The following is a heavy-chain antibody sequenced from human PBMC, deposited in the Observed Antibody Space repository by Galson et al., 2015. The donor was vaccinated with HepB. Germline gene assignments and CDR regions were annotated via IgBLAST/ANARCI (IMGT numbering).Heavy chain of an antibody. Sequence: ETLSLTCAVYGGSFSDYYWSWIRQPPGKGLEWIGYIYYSGSTNYNPSLKSRVTISVDTSKNQFSLKLSSVTAADTAVYYCARGLKWELPDYWGQGTLVTVSS. J-gene: IGHJ4*02. CDR1: GGSFSDYY. D-gene: IGHD1-26*01. CDR2: IYYSGST. CDR3: ARGLKWELPDY. V-gene: IGHV4-59*01.